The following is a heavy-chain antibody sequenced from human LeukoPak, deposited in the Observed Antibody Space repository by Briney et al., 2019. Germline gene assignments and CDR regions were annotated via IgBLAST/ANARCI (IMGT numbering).Heavy chain of an antibody. CDR2: ISYDGSNK. CDR3: ARDSESDL. V-gene: IGHV3-30*04. D-gene: IGHD6-19*01. CDR1: GFTFSSYA. J-gene: IGHJ5*02. Sequence: GGSLRLSCAASGFTFSSYAMHWVRQAPGKGLEWVAVISYDGSNKYYADSVKGRFTISRDNSKNTLYLQMNSLRLEDTAVNYCARDSESDLWGQGALVTVSS.